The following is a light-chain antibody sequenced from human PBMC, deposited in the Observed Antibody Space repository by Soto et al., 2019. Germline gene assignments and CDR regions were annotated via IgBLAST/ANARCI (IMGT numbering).Light chain of an antibody. Sequence: EIVLTQSPGTLSLSPGERATLSCRASQSVSSSDLSWFQQRPGQAPRLLLYGASSRATDIPDRFSGSGSGTDFTLTISRLEPEDFAVYYCQHYGRSPPYTFGRGTKLEIK. V-gene: IGKV3-20*01. CDR3: QHYGRSPPYT. CDR1: QSVSSSD. J-gene: IGKJ2*01. CDR2: GAS.